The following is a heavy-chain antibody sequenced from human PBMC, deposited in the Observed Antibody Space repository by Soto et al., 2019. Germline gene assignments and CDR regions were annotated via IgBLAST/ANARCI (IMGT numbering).Heavy chain of an antibody. CDR2: IDPSDGDT. CDR3: ARVGIKKTKVFSSGYYNWFDT. Sequence: QVQLVQSGAEVKKPGASVKVSCKASGYSFITYYLHWVRQAPGQGLEWLGIIDPSDGDTFYAEKFQGRLTMTSETSTSTVFMEVTRLESADTAIYFCARVGIKKTKVFSSGYYNWFDTWGQGTLVTVSS. D-gene: IGHD3-3*01. J-gene: IGHJ5*02. CDR1: GYSFITYY. V-gene: IGHV1-46*01.